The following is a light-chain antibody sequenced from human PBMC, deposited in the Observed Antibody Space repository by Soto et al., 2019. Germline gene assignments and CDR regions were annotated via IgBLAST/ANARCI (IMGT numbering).Light chain of an antibody. V-gene: IGKV3-20*01. CDR1: QSVSSSY. CDR3: QQYGRSPRFT. CDR2: GAS. Sequence: EIVLTQSPGTLSLSPGERATLSCRASQSVSSSYLAWYQQKPGQAPRLLIYGASSRATSIPDRFSGSGSGTDFTLTISRLETEDFAGYYCQQYGRSPRFTFGTGTKVDIK. J-gene: IGKJ3*01.